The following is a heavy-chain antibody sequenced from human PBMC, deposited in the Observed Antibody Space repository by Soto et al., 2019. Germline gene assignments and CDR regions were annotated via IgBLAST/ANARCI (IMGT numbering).Heavy chain of an antibody. Sequence: SETLSLTCTVSGGSISSGGYYWSWIRQYPGKGLEWIGYIYYSGSTYYNPSLKSRVTISVDTSKNQFSLKLSSVTAADTAVYYCARVYDSSGYPVDYWGQGTLVTVSS. CDR1: GGSISSGGYY. J-gene: IGHJ4*02. D-gene: IGHD3-22*01. CDR3: ARVYDSSGYPVDY. V-gene: IGHV4-31*03. CDR2: IYYSGST.